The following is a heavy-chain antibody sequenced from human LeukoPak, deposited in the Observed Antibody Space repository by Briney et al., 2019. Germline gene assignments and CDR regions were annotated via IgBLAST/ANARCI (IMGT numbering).Heavy chain of an antibody. J-gene: IGHJ4*02. Sequence: GGPLRLSCAASGFTFSSYWMSWVRQAPGKGLEWVANIKQDGSEKYYEDSVKGRFTISRDNAKNSLYLQMNSLRAEDTAVYYCARDSYDILIGVGSDYWGQGTLVTVSS. D-gene: IGHD3-9*01. V-gene: IGHV3-7*01. CDR2: IKQDGSEK. CDR3: ARDSYDILIGVGSDY. CDR1: GFTFSSYW.